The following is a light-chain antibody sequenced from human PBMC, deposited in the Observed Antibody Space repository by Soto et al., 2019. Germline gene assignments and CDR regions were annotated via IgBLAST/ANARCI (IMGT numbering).Light chain of an antibody. CDR1: QSISNY. Sequence: DIQMTQSPSSLSASVGDRVTITCRASQSISNYLNWYQQKPGKDPKILIYAVSSLQSGVPSRFSGSGSGTDFTLTIDSLQPEDSATYYCQQSYITLYPLGQGTKLEIK. J-gene: IGKJ2*01. V-gene: IGKV1-39*01. CDR3: QQSYITLYP. CDR2: AVS.